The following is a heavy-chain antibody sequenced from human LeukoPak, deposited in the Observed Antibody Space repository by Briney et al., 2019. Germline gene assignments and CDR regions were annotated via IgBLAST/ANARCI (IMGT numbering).Heavy chain of an antibody. D-gene: IGHD2-2*01. J-gene: IGHJ4*02. CDR3: ARDLEGCSSTSCPFDY. Sequence: PGGSLRLSCAASGFTFSSYTLHWVRQAPGKGLEWVAVIWYDGSNKYYADSVKGRFTISRDNSKNTLYLQMNSLRAEDTAVYYCARDLEGCSSTSCPFDYWGQGTLVTVSS. CDR1: GFTFSSYT. CDR2: IWYDGSNK. V-gene: IGHV3-33*08.